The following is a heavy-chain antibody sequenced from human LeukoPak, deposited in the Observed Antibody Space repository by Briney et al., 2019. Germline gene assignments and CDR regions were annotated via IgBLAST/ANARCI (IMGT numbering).Heavy chain of an antibody. CDR1: GVTLSSYA. Sequence: GGSLRLSCAASGVTLSSYAMSWARQAPGKGLEWVSVIYSGGSTYYADSVKGRFTISRDNSKNTLYLQMNSLRAEDTAVYYCARGVRDGYGHYYYYGMDVWGQGTTVTVSS. D-gene: IGHD5-24*01. CDR2: IYSGGST. J-gene: IGHJ6*02. CDR3: ARGVRDGYGHYYYYGMDV. V-gene: IGHV3-53*01.